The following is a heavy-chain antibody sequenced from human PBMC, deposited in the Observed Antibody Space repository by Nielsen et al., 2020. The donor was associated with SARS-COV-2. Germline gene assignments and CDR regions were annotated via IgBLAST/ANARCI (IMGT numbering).Heavy chain of an antibody. D-gene: IGHD5-12*01. J-gene: IGHJ4*02. Sequence: GGSLRLSCAASGFTFDDYAMHWVRQAPGKGLEWVSGISWNSGSIGYADSVKGRFTISRDNAKNSLYLQMNSLRAEDTAVYYCAKGYSGYEPGDYWGQGTLVTVSS. V-gene: IGHV3-9*01. CDR2: ISWNSGSI. CDR1: GFTFDDYA. CDR3: AKGYSGYEPGDY.